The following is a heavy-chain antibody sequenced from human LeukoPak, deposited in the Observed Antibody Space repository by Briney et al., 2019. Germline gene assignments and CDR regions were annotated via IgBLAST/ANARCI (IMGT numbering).Heavy chain of an antibody. J-gene: IGHJ5*02. Sequence: SETLSLTCTVSGGSIITNYWSWVRQPPGKGLERIGYIYSSGSTNYNTSLRSRVSISVDTSKNQFSLKLTSVTAADTAVYYCARLTDVNWFDPWGQGTLVTVSS. CDR3: ARLTDVNWFDP. CDR1: GGSIITNY. CDR2: IYSSGST. V-gene: IGHV4-4*09.